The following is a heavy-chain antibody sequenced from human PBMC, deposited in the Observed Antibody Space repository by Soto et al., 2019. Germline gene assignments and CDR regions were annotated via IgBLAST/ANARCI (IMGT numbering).Heavy chain of an antibody. CDR1: GFAVSSKY. Sequence: EVQLVESGRGLIQPGGSLRLSCAASGFAVSSKYMTWVRQAPGKGLEWVSVIYGGGTTYYADSVKGRFTISRDTSKNTLYLQMNILRAEDTAVYYCVQTTGWPGFDFWGQGTLVTVSS. CDR2: IYGGGTT. CDR3: VQTTGWPGFDF. J-gene: IGHJ4*02. V-gene: IGHV3-53*01. D-gene: IGHD6-19*01.